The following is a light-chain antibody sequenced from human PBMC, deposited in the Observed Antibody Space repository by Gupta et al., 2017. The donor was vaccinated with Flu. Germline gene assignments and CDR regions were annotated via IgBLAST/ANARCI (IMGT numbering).Light chain of an antibody. Sequence: DIQMTQSPSTLSASIGDRVTITCRASQSISSWLAWYQQKPGKAPKLLIYKASTLESGVPSRFSGSGSGTEFTLTISSLQPDDFATYYCQQYNTYSRTLGQGTKVEI. CDR1: QSISSW. CDR2: KAS. V-gene: IGKV1-5*03. J-gene: IGKJ1*01. CDR3: QQYNTYSRT.